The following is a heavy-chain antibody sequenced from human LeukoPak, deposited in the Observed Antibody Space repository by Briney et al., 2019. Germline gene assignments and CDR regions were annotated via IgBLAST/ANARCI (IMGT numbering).Heavy chain of an antibody. CDR3: ARNYGDFGRYYYMDV. CDR1: GFTFASYE. V-gene: IGHV3-48*03. Sequence: GGSLRLSCAASGFTFASYEMNWVRQAPGKGLEWVSYISSSGSGSTIYYADSVKGRFTISRDNAKNSLYLQMNSLRAEDTAFYYCARNYGDFGRYYYMDVWGKGTTVTVSS. J-gene: IGHJ6*03. D-gene: IGHD4-17*01. CDR2: ISSSGSGSTI.